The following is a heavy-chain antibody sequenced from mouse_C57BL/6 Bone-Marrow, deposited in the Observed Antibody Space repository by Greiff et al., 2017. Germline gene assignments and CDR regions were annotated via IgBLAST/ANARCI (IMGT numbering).Heavy chain of an antibody. CDR3: ARDATVVAPHWYFDV. D-gene: IGHD1-1*01. CDR1: GFTFSDFY. J-gene: IGHJ1*03. CDR2: SRNKANDYTT. Sequence: EVKLMESGGGLVQSGRSLRLSCATSGFTFSDFYMAWVRQAPGKGLEWIAASRNKANDYTTEYSASVKGRFIVSRDTSQSILYLQMNALRAEDTAIYYCARDATVVAPHWYFDVWGTGTTVTVAS. V-gene: IGHV7-1*01.